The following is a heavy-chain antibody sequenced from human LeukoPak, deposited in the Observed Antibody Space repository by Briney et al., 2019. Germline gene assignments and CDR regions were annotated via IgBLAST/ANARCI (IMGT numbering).Heavy chain of an antibody. Sequence: PSETLSLTCTVSGGSISSSSYYWGWIRQPPGKGLEWIGSIYYTGSTYYNPSLKSRVTISVDTSKNQFSLKLSSVTAADTAVYYCARQHEGGYTWWFDPWGQGTLVTVSS. CDR1: GGSISSSSYY. CDR3: ARQHEGGYTWWFDP. V-gene: IGHV4-39*01. D-gene: IGHD3-16*02. CDR2: IYYTGST. J-gene: IGHJ5*02.